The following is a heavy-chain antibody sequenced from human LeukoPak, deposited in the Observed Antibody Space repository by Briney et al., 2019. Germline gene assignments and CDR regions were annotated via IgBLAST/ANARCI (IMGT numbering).Heavy chain of an antibody. D-gene: IGHD3-10*01. CDR1: GGSITSDY. Sequence: PSETLSLTCTVSGGSITSDYWSWIRPPPGKGLECIGYIYYSGSTNYNPSLKSRVTISVDTSKNQFSLKLNSVTAADTAVYYCARHYYGSGSYRWFDPWGQGTLVTVSS. V-gene: IGHV4-59*08. J-gene: IGHJ5*02. CDR2: IYYSGST. CDR3: ARHYYGSGSYRWFDP.